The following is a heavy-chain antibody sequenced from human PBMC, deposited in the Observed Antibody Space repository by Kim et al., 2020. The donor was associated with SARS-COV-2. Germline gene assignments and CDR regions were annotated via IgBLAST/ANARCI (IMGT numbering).Heavy chain of an antibody. J-gene: IGHJ5*02. Sequence: GGSLRLSCAASGFTFSSYAMSWVRQAPGKGLEWVSAISGSGGSTYYADSVKGRFTISRDNSKNTLYLQMNSLRAEDTAVYYCAKSSYGDKQPYNWFDPWGQGTLVTVSS. CDR2: ISGSGGST. V-gene: IGHV3-23*01. D-gene: IGHD4-17*01. CDR1: GFTFSSYA. CDR3: AKSSYGDKQPYNWFDP.